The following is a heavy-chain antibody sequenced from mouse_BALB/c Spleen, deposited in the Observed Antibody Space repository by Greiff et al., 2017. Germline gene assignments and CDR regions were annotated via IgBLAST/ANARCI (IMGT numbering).Heavy chain of an antibody. V-gene: IGHV1-87*01. CDR1: GYTFTSYW. J-gene: IGHJ2*01. Sequence: QVQLQQSGAELARPGASVKLSCKASGYTFTSYWMQWVKQRPGQGLEWIGAIYPGDGDTRYTQKFKGKATLTADKSSSTAYMQLSSLASEDSAVYYCARNFDYWGQGTTLTVSS. CDR3: ARNFDY. CDR2: IYPGDGDT.